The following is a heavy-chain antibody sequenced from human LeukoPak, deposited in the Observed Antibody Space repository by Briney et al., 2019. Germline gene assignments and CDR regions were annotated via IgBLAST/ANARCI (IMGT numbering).Heavy chain of an antibody. CDR3: AKGGGGSCYDFIGY. CDR1: GFTFSSYA. Sequence: PGGSLRLSCAASGFTFSSYAMSWVRQAPGKGLEWVSCISGSGVTYYADSVKGRFNISRDNYKSTLYLAMNSLRAEDTAVYYCAKGGGGSCYDFIGYWGRGTLVSVFS. D-gene: IGHD2-15*01. V-gene: IGHV3-23*01. J-gene: IGHJ4*02. CDR2: ISGSGVT.